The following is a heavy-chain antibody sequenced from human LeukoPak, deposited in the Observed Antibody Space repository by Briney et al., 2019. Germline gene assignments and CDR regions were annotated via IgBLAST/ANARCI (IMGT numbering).Heavy chain of an antibody. D-gene: IGHD5-18*01. Sequence: PGGSLRLSCAASGFTFSSYSMNWVRQAPGKGLEWVSSISTSSSYRYYADSVKGRFTISRDNAKNSLYLQMNSLRAEDTAVYYCARGERGYSYGHHLSTFDYWGQRTLVTVSS. V-gene: IGHV3-21*01. CDR2: ISTSSSYR. CDR3: ARGERGYSYGHHLSTFDY. J-gene: IGHJ4*02. CDR1: GFTFSSYS.